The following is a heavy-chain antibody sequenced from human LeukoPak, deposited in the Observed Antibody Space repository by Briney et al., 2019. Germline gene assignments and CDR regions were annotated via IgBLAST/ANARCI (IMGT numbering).Heavy chain of an antibody. CDR3: ASSAAVEDFDY. J-gene: IGHJ4*02. V-gene: IGHV3-48*04. CDR2: ISSSSSTI. Sequence: GGSLRLSCAASGFTFSSYSMNWVRQAPGKGLEWVSYISSSSSTIYYADSVKGRFTISRDNAKNSLYLQMNSLRAEDTAVNYCASSAAVEDFDYWGQGTLVTVSS. D-gene: IGHD6-13*01. CDR1: GFTFSSYS.